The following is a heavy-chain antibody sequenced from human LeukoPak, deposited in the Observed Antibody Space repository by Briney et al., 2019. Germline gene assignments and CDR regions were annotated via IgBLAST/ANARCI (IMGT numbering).Heavy chain of an antibody. CDR2: ISARGGNT. CDR1: QFTFSSYA. Sequence: PGGSLRLSCAASQFTFSSYAMGWVRQAPGKGLEWVSGISARGGNTYYADSVKGRFTISRDSAKNSLYLQMNSLRAEDTALYYCARWGGELLVTDYWGQGTLVTVSS. V-gene: IGHV3-23*01. D-gene: IGHD3-10*01. CDR3: ARWGGELLVTDY. J-gene: IGHJ4*02.